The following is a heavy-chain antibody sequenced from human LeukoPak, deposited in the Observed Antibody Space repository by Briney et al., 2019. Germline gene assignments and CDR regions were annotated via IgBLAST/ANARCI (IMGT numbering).Heavy chain of an antibody. CDR1: GFTFDEFA. V-gene: IGHV3-9*01. CDR2: INWNSGSV. Sequence: PGGSLRLSCAASGFTFDEFAMHWVRQAPGKGLEWVSGINWNSGSVGYADSVKGRFTISRDNAKNSLYLQMNSLRSEDTALYYCAKGGTRYGDYASYFQKWGQGTLVTVSS. CDR3: AKGGTRYGDYASYFQK. J-gene: IGHJ1*01. D-gene: IGHD4-17*01.